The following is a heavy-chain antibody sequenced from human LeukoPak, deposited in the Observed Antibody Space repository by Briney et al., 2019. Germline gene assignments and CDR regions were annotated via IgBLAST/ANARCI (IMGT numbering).Heavy chain of an antibody. CDR2: INSDGSST. Sequence: HPGGSLRLSCAASGFTFSSNRMHWVRQVPGRGLVWVSRINSDGSSTSYADSVKGRFTISRDNAKNTLYLQMNSLRAEDTAVYYCARDGTSSNWVAYNWFDPWGQGTLVTVSS. V-gene: IGHV3-74*01. J-gene: IGHJ5*02. CDR1: GFTFSSNR. CDR3: ARDGTSSNWVAYNWFDP. D-gene: IGHD6-13*01.